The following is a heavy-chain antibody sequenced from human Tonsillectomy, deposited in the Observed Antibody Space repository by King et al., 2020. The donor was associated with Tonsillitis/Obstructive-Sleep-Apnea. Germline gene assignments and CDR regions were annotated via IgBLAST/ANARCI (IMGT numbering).Heavy chain of an antibody. CDR2: ISGSGGST. Sequence: VQLVESGGGLVQPGGSLRLSCAVSGFTFSTYAMSWVRQAPGKGLEWVSAISGSGGSTYYADSVQGRFTNSRDNSKNTLYLQMNSLRAEDTAVYYCAKDRSGSGDYWGQGTLVTVSS. D-gene: IGHD3-10*01. CDR1: GFTFSTYA. J-gene: IGHJ4*02. CDR3: AKDRSGSGDY. V-gene: IGHV3-23*04.